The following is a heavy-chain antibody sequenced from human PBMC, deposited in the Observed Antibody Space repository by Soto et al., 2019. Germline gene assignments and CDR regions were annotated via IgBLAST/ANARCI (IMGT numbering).Heavy chain of an antibody. J-gene: IGHJ5*02. V-gene: IGHV3-23*01. CDR1: GFTFSSYA. D-gene: IGHD2-15*01. CDR2: ISGSGGST. CDR3: AKGVVAATPFRPWFDP. Sequence: GGSLTLSCAASGFTFSSYAMSWVRQAPGKGLEWVSAISGSGGSTYYADSVKGRFTISRDNSKNTLYLQMNSLRAEDTAVYYCAKGVVAATPFRPWFDPWGQGTLVTVSS.